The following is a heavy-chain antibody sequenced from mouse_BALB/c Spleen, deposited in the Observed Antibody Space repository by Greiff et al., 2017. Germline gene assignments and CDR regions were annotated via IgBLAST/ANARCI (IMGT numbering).Heavy chain of an antibody. CDR2: ISNGGGST. V-gene: IGHV5-12-2*01. D-gene: IGHD2-1*01. CDR3: ARRDGNYGGFAY. Sequence: EVKVVESGGGLVQPGGSLKLSCAASGFTFSSYTMSWVRQTPEKRLEWVAYISNGGGSTYYPDTVKGRFTISRDNAKNTLYLQMSSLKSEDTAMYYCARRDGNYGGFAYWGQGTLVTVSA. CDR1: GFTFSSYT. J-gene: IGHJ3*01.